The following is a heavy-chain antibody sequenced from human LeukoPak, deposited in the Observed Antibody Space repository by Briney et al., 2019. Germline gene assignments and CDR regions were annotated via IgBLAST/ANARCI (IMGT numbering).Heavy chain of an antibody. D-gene: IGHD3-10*01. CDR2: IIPIFGTA. V-gene: IGHV1-69*01. Sequence: SVKVSCKASGGTFSNYGICWVRQAPGQGLEWIGGIIPIFGTANYAQKFQGRVTITADESTATVYMELSSLRSEDTAVYYCARDITMVRRVYFDYWGQGTLVTVSS. CDR3: ARDITMVRRVYFDY. CDR1: GGTFSNYG. J-gene: IGHJ4*02.